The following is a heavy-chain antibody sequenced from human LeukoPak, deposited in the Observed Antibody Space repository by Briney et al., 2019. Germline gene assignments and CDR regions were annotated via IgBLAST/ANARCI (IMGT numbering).Heavy chain of an antibody. Sequence: SETLSLTCTVSGGSISSGSYYWSWIRQPAGKGLEWIGRIYTSGSTNYNPSLKSRVTISIDTSKNKFSLRLSSVTAADTAVYYCASSDRYTSGLPFDYWGQGTLVTVSS. CDR3: ASSDRYTSGLPFDY. CDR2: IYTSGST. V-gene: IGHV4-61*02. J-gene: IGHJ4*02. CDR1: GGSISSGSYY. D-gene: IGHD6-19*01.